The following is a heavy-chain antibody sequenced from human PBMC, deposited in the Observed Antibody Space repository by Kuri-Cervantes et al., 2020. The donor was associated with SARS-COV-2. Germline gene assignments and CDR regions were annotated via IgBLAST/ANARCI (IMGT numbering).Heavy chain of an antibody. Sequence: GESLKISCAASGFTFSSYAMNWVRQAPGKGLEWVSVIGGSGVRTNYADSVKSRFTISRDNSKNTLYLQMNSLRAEDTAVYYCAKVGGHREYFQNWGQGTLVTVSS. CDR3: AKVGGHREYFQN. CDR1: GFTFSSYA. J-gene: IGHJ1*01. CDR2: IGGSGVRT. D-gene: IGHD3-16*01. V-gene: IGHV3-23*01.